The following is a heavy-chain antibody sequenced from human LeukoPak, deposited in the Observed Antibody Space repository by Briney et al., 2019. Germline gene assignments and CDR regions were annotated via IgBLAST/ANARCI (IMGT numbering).Heavy chain of an antibody. V-gene: IGHV4-59*08. CDR3: ARQSHSNWFDP. Sequence: NPSETLSLTCTVSGGSINNYYWSWIRQPPGKGLEWIGYIYYSGSTNYNPSLKSRVTISVDTSKNQFSLKLSSVTAADTAVYYCARQSHSNWFDPWGQGTLVTVSS. J-gene: IGHJ5*02. CDR1: GGSINNYY. CDR2: IYYSGST.